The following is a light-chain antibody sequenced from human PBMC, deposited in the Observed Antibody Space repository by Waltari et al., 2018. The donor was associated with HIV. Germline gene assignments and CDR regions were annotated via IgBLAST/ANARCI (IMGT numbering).Light chain of an antibody. V-gene: IGKV4-1*01. CDR2: WES. Sequence: DIVMTQSPDSLAVSLGERATINCKSSQSVLYSSNNKNYLAWYQQKPGPPPKLLIFWESTRESGVPDRFSGSGSGTDFTLTISSLQAEDVAVYYCQQYYSTPRTFGQGTKVEIK. CDR3: QQYYSTPRT. J-gene: IGKJ1*01. CDR1: QSVLYSSNNKNY.